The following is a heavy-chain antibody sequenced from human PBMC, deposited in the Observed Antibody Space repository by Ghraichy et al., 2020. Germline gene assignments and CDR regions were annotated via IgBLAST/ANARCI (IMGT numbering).Heavy chain of an antibody. Sequence: GESLNISCAASGFTFSSYEMNWVRQAPGKGLEWVSYISSSGSTIYYADSVKGRFTISRDNAKNSLYLQMNSLRAEDTAVYYCARVAHCGGDCYSILTTDYWGQGTLVTVSS. CDR3: ARVAHCGGDCYSILTTDY. CDR2: ISSSGSTI. CDR1: GFTFSSYE. J-gene: IGHJ4*02. V-gene: IGHV3-48*03. D-gene: IGHD2-21*02.